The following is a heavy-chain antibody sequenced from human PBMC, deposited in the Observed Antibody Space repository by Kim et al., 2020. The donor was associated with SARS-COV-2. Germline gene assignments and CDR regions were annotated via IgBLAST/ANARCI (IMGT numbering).Heavy chain of an antibody. V-gene: IGHV7-4-1*02. Sequence: ASVKVSCKASGYTFTSYAMNWVRQAPGQGLEWMGWINTNTGNPTYAQGFTGRFVFSLDTSVSTAYLQISSLKAEDTAVYYCARDHWGYDSSGYYYEDLVDYWGQGTLVTVSS. CDR3: ARDHWGYDSSGYYYEDLVDY. D-gene: IGHD3-22*01. J-gene: IGHJ4*02. CDR2: INTNTGNP. CDR1: GYTFTSYA.